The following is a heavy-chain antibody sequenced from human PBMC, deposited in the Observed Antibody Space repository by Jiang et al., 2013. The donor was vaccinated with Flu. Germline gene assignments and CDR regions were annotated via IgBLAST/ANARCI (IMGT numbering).Heavy chain of an antibody. Sequence: TFSSYAISWVRQAPGQGLEWMGGIIPIFGTANYAQKFQGRVTITADESTSTAYMELSSLRSEDTAVYYCARDREYYYGSGSYYSYYYGMDVWGQGTTVTVSS. V-gene: IGHV1-69*01. CDR1: TFSSYA. CDR3: ARDREYYYGSGSYYSYYYGMDV. CDR2: IIPIFGTA. D-gene: IGHD3-10*01. J-gene: IGHJ6*02.